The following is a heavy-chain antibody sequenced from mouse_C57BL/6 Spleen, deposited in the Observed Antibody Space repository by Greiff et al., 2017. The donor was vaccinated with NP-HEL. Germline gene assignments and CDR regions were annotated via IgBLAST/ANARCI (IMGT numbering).Heavy chain of an antibody. V-gene: IGHV5-4*03. CDR1: GFTFSSYA. CDR3: ARGADGSSPFDY. CDR2: ISDGGSYT. J-gene: IGHJ2*01. D-gene: IGHD1-1*01. Sequence: EVKLVESGGGLVKPGGSLKLSCAASGFTFSSYAMSWVRQTPEKRLEWVATISDGGSYTYYPDNVKGRFTISRDNAKNNLYLQMSHLKSEDTAMYYCARGADGSSPFDYWGQGTTLTVSS.